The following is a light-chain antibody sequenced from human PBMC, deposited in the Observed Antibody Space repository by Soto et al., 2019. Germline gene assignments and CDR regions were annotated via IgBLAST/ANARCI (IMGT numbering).Light chain of an antibody. CDR1: QSIRSH. V-gene: IGKV1-39*01. Sequence: DIQMTQSPSSLSASLRDRVTITCRASQSIRSHLNWYQQRPGKAPKLLIYAASSLQSGVPSRFSGTGSGTDFTLTISSLQPEDFATYYCQQSYTPPYTFGQGTKLEIK. CDR2: AAS. CDR3: QQSYTPPYT. J-gene: IGKJ2*01.